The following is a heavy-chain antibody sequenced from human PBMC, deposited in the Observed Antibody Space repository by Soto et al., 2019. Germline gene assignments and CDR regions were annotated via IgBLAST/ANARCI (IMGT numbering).Heavy chain of an antibody. V-gene: IGHV3-49*04. J-gene: IGHJ3*02. CDR2: IRSKAYGGTT. Sequence: PGGSLRLSCTASGFTFGDYAMSWVRQAPGKGLEWVGFIRSKAYGGTTEYAASVKGRFTISRDDSKSIAYLQMNSLKTEDTAVYYCTRDCGGDCNDAFDIWGQGTMVTVSS. CDR3: TRDCGGDCNDAFDI. CDR1: GFTFGDYA. D-gene: IGHD2-21*02.